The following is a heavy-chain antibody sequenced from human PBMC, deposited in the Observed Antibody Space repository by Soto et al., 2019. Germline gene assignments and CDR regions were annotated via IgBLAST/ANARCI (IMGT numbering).Heavy chain of an antibody. CDR1: GGSISSTSYK. D-gene: IGHD1-26*01. CDR3: ARPQYSGHDPFDY. CDR2: ISYSGST. Sequence: SETLSLTCTVSGGSISSTSYKRGWIRQPPGKGLEWIGSISYSGSTYYNPSLKSRVTMSVDTSKNQFSLKLSSMTAADTAVYYCARPQYSGHDPFDYWGQGALVTVSS. V-gene: IGHV4-39*01. J-gene: IGHJ4*02.